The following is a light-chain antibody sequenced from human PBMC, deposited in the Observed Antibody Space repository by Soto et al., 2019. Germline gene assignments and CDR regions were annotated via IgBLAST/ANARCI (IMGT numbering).Light chain of an antibody. CDR1: SSDVGSYNL. J-gene: IGLJ2*01. V-gene: IGLV2-23*01. Sequence: QSALTQPASVSGSPGRSITISCTGTSSDVGSYNLVSWYQQHPGKAPKLMIYEGSKRPSGVSNRFSGSKSGNTASLTISGLQAEDEADYYCCSYAGIVFGGGTKLTVL. CDR3: CSYAGIV. CDR2: EGS.